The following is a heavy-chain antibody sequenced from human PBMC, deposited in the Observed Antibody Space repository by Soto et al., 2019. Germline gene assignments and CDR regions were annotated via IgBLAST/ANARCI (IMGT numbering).Heavy chain of an antibody. CDR2: INHSGST. V-gene: IGHV4-34*01. CDR3: ARLTDYDYVWGSYRFRDNYGMDV. CDR1: GGSFSGYY. Sequence: SETLSLTCAVYGGSFSGYYWSWIRQPPGKGLEWIGEINHSGSTNYNPSLKSRVTISVDTSKNQFSLKLSSVTAADTAVYYCARLTDYDYVWGSYRFRDNYGMDVWGQGTTVT. J-gene: IGHJ6*02. D-gene: IGHD3-16*02.